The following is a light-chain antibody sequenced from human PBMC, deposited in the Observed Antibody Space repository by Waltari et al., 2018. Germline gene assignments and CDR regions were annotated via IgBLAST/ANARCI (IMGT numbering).Light chain of an antibody. CDR2: DAS. Sequence: EAMMTQSPATLSVSPADRATLSCRASQSVSNNVAWFQQKPGQAPSLLIYDASTRATGVPARFSGSGSGTEFTLTISSLQTEDFAVYYCQQYNNWPLYTFGQGTKLEIK. CDR1: QSVSNN. V-gene: IGKV3-15*01. J-gene: IGKJ2*01. CDR3: QQYNNWPLYT.